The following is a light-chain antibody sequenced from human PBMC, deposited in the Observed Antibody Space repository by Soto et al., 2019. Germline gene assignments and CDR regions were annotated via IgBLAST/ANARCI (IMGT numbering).Light chain of an antibody. J-gene: IGKJ2*01. V-gene: IGKV1-5*01. CDR2: DDS. CDR1: QSISSW. Sequence: DIQMTQSPSTLSASVGDRVTIACRASQSISSWLAWYQQIPGKAPKLLIFDDSILQSGVPSRFNGSASGTEFTLTISSLQTDDFATYYCQHYGGLYTFGQGTKVDIX. CDR3: QHYGGLYT.